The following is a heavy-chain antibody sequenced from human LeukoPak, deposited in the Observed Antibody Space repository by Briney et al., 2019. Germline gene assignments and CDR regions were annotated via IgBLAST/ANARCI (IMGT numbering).Heavy chain of an antibody. D-gene: IGHD1-26*01. CDR1: GGSISSSYY. J-gene: IGHJ4*02. CDR2: IYYSGST. V-gene: IGHV4-39*01. CDR3: ARLRGGSGDFFDF. Sequence: SETLSLTCTVSGGSISSSYYWGWIRQPPGKGLEWIGNIYYSGSTYYNPSLKSRVLISVDTSKNQLSLKLSSVTAADTAVYYCARLRGGSGDFFDFWGQGTLVTVSS.